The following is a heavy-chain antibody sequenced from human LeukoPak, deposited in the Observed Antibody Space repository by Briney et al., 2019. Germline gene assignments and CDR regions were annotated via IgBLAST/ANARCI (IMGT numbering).Heavy chain of an antibody. CDR1: GYTFTGYY. V-gene: IGHV1-2*02. CDR3: ARDGSFGYSYGSDY. D-gene: IGHD5-18*01. Sequence: GASVKVSCKASGYTFTGYYMHWVRQAPGQGLEWMGWINPNSGGTNYAQKFQGRVTMTRDTSISTAYMELSRLRSDDTAVYYCARDGSFGYSYGSDYWGQGTLVTVSS. CDR2: INPNSGGT. J-gene: IGHJ4*02.